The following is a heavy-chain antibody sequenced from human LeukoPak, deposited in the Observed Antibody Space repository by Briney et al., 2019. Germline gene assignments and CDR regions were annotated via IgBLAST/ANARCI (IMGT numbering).Heavy chain of an antibody. Sequence: ASVKVSCKASGYTFTGYYMHWVRQAPGQGLEWMGWINPNSGGTNCAQKFQGRVTMTRDTSISTAYMELSRLRSDDTAVYYCARGAYYYGSGSYYQNWGQGTLVTVSS. CDR3: ARGAYYYGSGSYYQN. V-gene: IGHV1-2*02. CDR1: GYTFTGYY. D-gene: IGHD3-10*01. CDR2: INPNSGGT. J-gene: IGHJ4*02.